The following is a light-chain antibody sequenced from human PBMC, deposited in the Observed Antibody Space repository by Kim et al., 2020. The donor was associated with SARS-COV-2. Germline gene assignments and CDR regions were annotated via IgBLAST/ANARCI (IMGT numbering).Light chain of an antibody. CDR1: SNDVGNQG. J-gene: IGLJ1*01. CDR3: TAWDSSLSAYV. CDR2: RNN. V-gene: IGLV10-54*04. Sequence: SQTATLAGTGNSNDVGNQGAAWLQQHQGHPPKLLAYRNNNRPSGISERFSASRSGNTASLTITGLQPEDEADYYCTAWDSSLSAYVFGTGTKVTVL.